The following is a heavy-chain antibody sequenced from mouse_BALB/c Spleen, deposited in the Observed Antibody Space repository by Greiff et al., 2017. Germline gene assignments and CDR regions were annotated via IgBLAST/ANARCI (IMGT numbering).Heavy chain of an antibody. J-gene: IGHJ2*01. CDR2: ISYSGST. CDR3: ARGGNYGGYFDY. D-gene: IGHD2-1*01. CDR1: GYSITSDYA. V-gene: IGHV3-2*02. Sequence: ESGPGLVKPSQSLSLTCTVTGYSITSDYAWNWIRQFPGNKLEWMGYISYSGSTSYNPSLKSRISITRDTSKNQFFLQLNSVTTEDTATYYCARGGNYGGYFDYWGQGTTLTVSS.